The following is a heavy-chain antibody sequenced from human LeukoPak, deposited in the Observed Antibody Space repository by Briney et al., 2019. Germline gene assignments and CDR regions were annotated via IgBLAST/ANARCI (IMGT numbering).Heavy chain of an antibody. D-gene: IGHD3-22*01. V-gene: IGHV3-13*01. CDR3: ARARKTYYYDSSGYYYFDY. J-gene: IGHJ4*02. CDR1: GFTFSSYD. Sequence: GGSLRLSCAASGFTFSSYDMHWVRQATGKGLEWVSAIGTAGDTYYPGSVKGRFTISRENAKNSLYLQMSSLRAGDTAVYYCARARKTYYYDSSGYYYFDYWGQGTLVTVSS. CDR2: IGTAGDT.